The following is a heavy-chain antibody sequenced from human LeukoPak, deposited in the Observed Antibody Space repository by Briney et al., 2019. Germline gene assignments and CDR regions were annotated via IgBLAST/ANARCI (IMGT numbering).Heavy chain of an antibody. Sequence: SETLSLTCTVSGGSINSYYWSWIRQPPGKGVEWIGYIYYRGSTNYNPSLKSRVTISVDTSKNQLSLKLSSVTAADTAVYYCARGGVNYKIAGPWGQGALVTVSS. CDR3: ARGGVNYKIAGP. J-gene: IGHJ5*02. D-gene: IGHD3-10*01. CDR1: GGSINSYY. CDR2: IYYRGST. V-gene: IGHV4-59*01.